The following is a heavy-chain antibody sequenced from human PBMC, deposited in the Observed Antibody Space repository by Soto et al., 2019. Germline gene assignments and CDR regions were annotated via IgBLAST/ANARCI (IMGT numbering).Heavy chain of an antibody. D-gene: IGHD5-18*01. CDR3: AREGPRDGYRDLDY. Sequence: EVQLLESGGALVQPGGSLRLSCAASGFTFSTYGMTWVRQAPGKGLEWVASLTNTGDSTHYPDSVKGRFTISRDNSKNTMYLQMSSLRTEDRAVYYCAREGPRDGYRDLDYWGQGTQVTVSS. V-gene: IGHV3-23*01. CDR1: GFTFSTYG. CDR2: LTNTGDST. J-gene: IGHJ4*02.